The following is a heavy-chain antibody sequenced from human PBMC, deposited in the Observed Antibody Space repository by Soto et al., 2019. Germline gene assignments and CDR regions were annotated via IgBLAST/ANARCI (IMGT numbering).Heavy chain of an antibody. J-gene: IGHJ6*02. CDR1: GFTFSSYS. CDR2: ISSSSSYI. Sequence: PGGSLRLSCAASGFTFSSYSMNWVRQAPGKGLEWVSSISSSSSYIYYADSVKGRFTISRDNAKNSLYLQMNSLRAEDTAVYYCARELVVAATRYGMDVWGQGTTVTVSS. CDR3: ARELVVAATRYGMDV. D-gene: IGHD2-15*01. V-gene: IGHV3-21*01.